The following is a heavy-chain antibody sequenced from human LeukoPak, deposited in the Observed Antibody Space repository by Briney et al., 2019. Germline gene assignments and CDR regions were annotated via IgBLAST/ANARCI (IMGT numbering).Heavy chain of an antibody. V-gene: IGHV2-5*02. J-gene: IGHJ4*02. D-gene: IGHD3-10*01. CDR2: NYWDDDK. Sequence: SGPTLVNPTQTLALTCTFSGFTLSTRAAGVGRIRQPSVKALEVLALNYWDDDKRYSPSLKSRLTITKDTSKNQVVLTMTNMDPVDTATYYCAHRPRYSFDYWGQGTLVTVSS. CDR1: GFTLSTRAAG. CDR3: AHRPRYSFDY.